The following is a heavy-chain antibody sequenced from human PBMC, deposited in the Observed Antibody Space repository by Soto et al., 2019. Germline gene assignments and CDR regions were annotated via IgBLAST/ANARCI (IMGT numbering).Heavy chain of an antibody. Sequence: ASVKVSCKASGYTFTSYAMHWVRQAPGQRLEWMGWINAGNGNTKYSQKFQGRVTITRDTSASTAYMELSSLRSEDTAVYYCARGGIAAAGHNLYYYYYGMDVWGQGTTVTVSS. CDR3: ARGGIAAAGHNLYYYYYGMDV. D-gene: IGHD6-13*01. J-gene: IGHJ6*02. CDR1: GYTFTSYA. V-gene: IGHV1-3*01. CDR2: INAGNGNT.